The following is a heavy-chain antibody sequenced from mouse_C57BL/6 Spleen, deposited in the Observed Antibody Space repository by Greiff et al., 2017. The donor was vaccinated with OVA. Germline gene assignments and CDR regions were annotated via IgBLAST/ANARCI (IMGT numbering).Heavy chain of an antibody. CDR1: GYTFTSYW. Sequence: VQLQQPGAELVMPGASVKLSCKASGYTFTSYWMHWVKQRPGQGLEWIGEIDPSDSYTNYNQKFKGKSTLTVDKSSSTAYMQLSSLTSEDSAVYCCARKGDGIRMDYWGQGTSVTVSS. J-gene: IGHJ4*01. D-gene: IGHD2-1*01. CDR2: IDPSDSYT. V-gene: IGHV1-69*01. CDR3: ARKGDGIRMDY.